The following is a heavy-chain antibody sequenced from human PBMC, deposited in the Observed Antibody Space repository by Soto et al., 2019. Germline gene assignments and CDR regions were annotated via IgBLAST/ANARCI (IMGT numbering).Heavy chain of an antibody. J-gene: IGHJ4*02. V-gene: IGHV3-48*02. CDR1: GFTFSTFS. CDR2: ISGGGRPI. CDR3: ARDLGWAFDS. D-gene: IGHD6-19*01. Sequence: EVQLVESGGGSVQPGGSLRLSCAASGFTFSTFSMNWVRQAPGRGLERISYISGGGRPISYADSVKGRFTISRDNAKPSLYLQMDSLADEDTAVYYCARDLGWAFDSWGQGTLVTVSS.